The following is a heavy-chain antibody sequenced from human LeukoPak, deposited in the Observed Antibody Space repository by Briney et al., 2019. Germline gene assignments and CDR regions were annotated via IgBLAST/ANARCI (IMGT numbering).Heavy chain of an antibody. Sequence: GPTLVKPTQTLTLTCTFSGFSLRTSGVGVGWIRQPPGKALECLALIYWDDDKRYSPSLKSRLTIIKDTSKNQVVLTMTNMDPVDTATYYCAHTVAGRGNPDFDYWGQGTLVTVSS. CDR1: GFSLRTSGVG. J-gene: IGHJ4*02. CDR2: IYWDDDK. D-gene: IGHD3-10*01. CDR3: AHTVAGRGNPDFDY. V-gene: IGHV2-5*02.